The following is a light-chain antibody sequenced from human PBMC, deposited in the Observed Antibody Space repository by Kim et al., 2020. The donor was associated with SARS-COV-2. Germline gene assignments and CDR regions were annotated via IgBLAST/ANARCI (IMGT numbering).Light chain of an antibody. J-gene: IGLJ1*01. V-gene: IGLV2-14*01. Sequence: PGQSITIACNGTSSDIGAYNFVSWYQHHPGRVPILMIYEVSNRPSGVSNRFSGSKSGNTASLTISGLQAEDEADYYCSLYTTTSVVFGTGTKVTVL. CDR1: SSDIGAYNF. CDR3: SLYTTTSVV. CDR2: EVS.